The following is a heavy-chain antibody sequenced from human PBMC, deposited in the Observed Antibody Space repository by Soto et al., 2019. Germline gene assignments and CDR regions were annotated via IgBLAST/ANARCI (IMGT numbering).Heavy chain of an antibody. D-gene: IGHD1-26*01. CDR3: ARGGRDSGGFSR. Sequence: VQLLESGGDLVQPGGSLRLSCAASGFTFSSYAMSWVRQAPGKGLEWVSGVSGSAINTYYADSVKGRFTISRDNSKSTVYLQMNSLRAEDTAVYYCARGGRDSGGFSRWGQGTQVTVSS. V-gene: IGHV3-23*01. J-gene: IGHJ4*02. CDR2: VSGSAINT. CDR1: GFTFSSYA.